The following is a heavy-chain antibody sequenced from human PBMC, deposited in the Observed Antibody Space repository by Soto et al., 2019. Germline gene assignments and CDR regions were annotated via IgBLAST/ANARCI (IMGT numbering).Heavy chain of an antibody. J-gene: IGHJ5*02. Sequence: EVQLVESGGGPVKPGGSLRLSCAASGFTFSSYSMNWVRQAPGKGLEWVSSISSSSSYIYYADSVKGRFTISRDNAKNSLYLQMNSLRAEDTAVYYCARWQLWGYNWFDPWGQGTLVTVSS. D-gene: IGHD3-10*01. CDR1: GFTFSSYS. CDR2: ISSSSSYI. CDR3: ARWQLWGYNWFDP. V-gene: IGHV3-21*01.